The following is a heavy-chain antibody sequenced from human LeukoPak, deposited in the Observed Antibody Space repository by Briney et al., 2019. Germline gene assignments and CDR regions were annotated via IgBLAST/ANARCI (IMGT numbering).Heavy chain of an antibody. V-gene: IGHV3-53*01. Sequence: PGGSLRLSCAASGFTVSSNYMSWVRQAPGKGLEWVSVIYSGGRTYYADSVKARLTISRDNSKNTLYLQMNSLRAEDTAVYYCALSRHGELRLGELSLNYWGQGTLVTVSS. CDR3: ALSRHGELRLGELSLNY. J-gene: IGHJ4*02. CDR1: GFTVSSNY. CDR2: IYSGGRT. D-gene: IGHD3-16*02.